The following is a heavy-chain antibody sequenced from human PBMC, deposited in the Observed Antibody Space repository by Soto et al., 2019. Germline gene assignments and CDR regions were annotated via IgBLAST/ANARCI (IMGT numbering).Heavy chain of an antibody. Sequence: SVKGSCKASGGTFSSYAISWVRQAPGQGLEWMGGIIPIFGTANYAQKFQGRVTITADESTSTAYMELSSLRSEDTAVYYCARDPRGYSGYDYWGQGTLVTVSS. CDR3: ARDPRGYSGYDY. V-gene: IGHV1-69*13. CDR1: GGTFSSYA. J-gene: IGHJ4*02. D-gene: IGHD5-12*01. CDR2: IIPIFGTA.